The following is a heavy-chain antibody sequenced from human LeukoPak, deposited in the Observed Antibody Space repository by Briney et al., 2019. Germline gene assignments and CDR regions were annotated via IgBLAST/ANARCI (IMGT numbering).Heavy chain of an antibody. D-gene: IGHD1-26*01. CDR1: GFTLSDYY. CDR3: ARDYSESEYFFDY. V-gene: IGHV3-11*01. J-gene: IGHJ4*02. Sequence: GGSLRLSCAASGFTLSDYYMSWIRQAPGKGLEWVSYISSSGSTIYYADSVKGRFTISRDNAQNSLYLQMSSLRAEDTAMYYCARDYSESEYFFDYWGQGSLVAVSS. CDR2: ISSSGSTI.